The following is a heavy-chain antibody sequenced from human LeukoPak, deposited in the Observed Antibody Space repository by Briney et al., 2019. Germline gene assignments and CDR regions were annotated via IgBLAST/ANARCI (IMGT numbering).Heavy chain of an antibody. D-gene: IGHD1-20*01. Sequence: SETLSLTCTVSGYSIANGYYWGWIRQPPGKGLEWIGSIYHDGRIDYNPSLKSRVTISRDTSNDQFSLKLSSVTATDTAMYYCARDTSPGITGTYWGQGTLVTVSS. CDR2: IYHDGRI. J-gene: IGHJ4*02. CDR3: ARDTSPGITGTY. V-gene: IGHV4-38-2*02. CDR1: GYSIANGYY.